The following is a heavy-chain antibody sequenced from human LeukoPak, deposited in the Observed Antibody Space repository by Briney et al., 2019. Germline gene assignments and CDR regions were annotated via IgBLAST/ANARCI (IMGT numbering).Heavy chain of an antibody. D-gene: IGHD3-10*01. V-gene: IGHV3-11*01. Sequence: GGSLRLSCAASRFTFSDYYMTWIRQAPGKGLEGVSYISSSSSTIYYADSVKGRFTISRDNAKNSLYLQMSSLRGEDTAVYYCARGVGYGSGSYWGQGTLVTVSS. CDR3: ARGVGYGSGSY. J-gene: IGHJ4*02. CDR1: RFTFSDYY. CDR2: ISSSSSTI.